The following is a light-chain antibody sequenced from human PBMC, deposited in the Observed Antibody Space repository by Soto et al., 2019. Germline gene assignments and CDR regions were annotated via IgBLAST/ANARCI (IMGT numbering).Light chain of an antibody. Sequence: ETVMTQSPATLSVSPGERATLSCRASQSVDSHLAWYRQKPGQAPRLLIYGASTRATGIPARFSGSGSGTEFTLTISSLQSEEFAVYYCQQYSTWPPITFGQGTRLEVK. CDR2: GAS. J-gene: IGKJ5*01. CDR1: QSVDSH. V-gene: IGKV3-15*01. CDR3: QQYSTWPPIT.